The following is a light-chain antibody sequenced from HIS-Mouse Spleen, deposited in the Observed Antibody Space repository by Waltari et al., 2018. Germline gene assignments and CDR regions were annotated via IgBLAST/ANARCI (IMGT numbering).Light chain of an antibody. CDR2: DNN. CDR3: GTWDSSLSAWV. CDR1: SSNIGNNY. Sequence: QSVLTQPPSVSAAPGQKVTITCSGSSSNIGNNYLTWYQQLPGTAPKLLIYDNNKRPSGIPDRFSGSKSGTSATLGITGLQTGDKADYYCGTWDSSLSAWVFGGGTKLTVL. V-gene: IGLV1-51*01. J-gene: IGLJ3*02.